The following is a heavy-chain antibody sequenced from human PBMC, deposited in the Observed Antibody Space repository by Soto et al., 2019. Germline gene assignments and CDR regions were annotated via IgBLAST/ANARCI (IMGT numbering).Heavy chain of an antibody. D-gene: IGHD3-22*01. CDR2: ISYDGSNK. Sequence: GGSLRLSCAASGFTFSSYAMHWVRQAPGKGLEWVAVISYDGSNKYYADSVKGRFTISRDNSKNTLYLQMNSLRAEDTAVYYCASNGPPYYDSSGYYLPWGQGTLVTVSS. CDR1: GFTFSSYA. V-gene: IGHV3-30-3*01. CDR3: ASNGPPYYDSSGYYLP. J-gene: IGHJ5*02.